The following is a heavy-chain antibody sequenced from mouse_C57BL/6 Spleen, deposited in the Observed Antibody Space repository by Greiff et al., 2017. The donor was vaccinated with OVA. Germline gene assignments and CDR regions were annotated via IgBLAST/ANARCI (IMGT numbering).Heavy chain of an antibody. Sequence: EVQLQQSGPELVKPGASVKISCKASGYTFTDYYMNWVKQSHGKSLEWIGDINPNNGGTSYNQKFKGKATLTVDKSSSTAYMELRSLTSEDSAVYYCARCITTVPYWYFDVWGTGTTVTVSS. CDR3: ARCITTVPYWYFDV. V-gene: IGHV1-26*01. CDR1: GYTFTDYY. D-gene: IGHD1-1*01. CDR2: INPNNGGT. J-gene: IGHJ1*03.